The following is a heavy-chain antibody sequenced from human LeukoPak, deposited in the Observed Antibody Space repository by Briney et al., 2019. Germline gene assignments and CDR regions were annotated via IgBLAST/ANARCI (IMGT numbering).Heavy chain of an antibody. CDR2: IYTSGST. D-gene: IGHD3-3*01. V-gene: IGHV4-4*09. J-gene: IGHJ4*02. CDR1: GGSISSYY. CDR3: AGSKYYDFWSGYSALNFDY. Sequence: SETLSLTCTVSGGSISSYYRSWIRQPPGKGLEWIGYIYTSGSTNYNPSLKSRVTISVDTSKNQFSLKLSSVTAADTAVYYCAGSKYYDFWSGYSALNFDYWGQGTLVTVSS.